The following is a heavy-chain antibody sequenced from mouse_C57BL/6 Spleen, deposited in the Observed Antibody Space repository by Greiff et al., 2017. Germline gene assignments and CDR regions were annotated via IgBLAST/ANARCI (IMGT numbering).Heavy chain of an antibody. CDR1: GFTFTDYY. Sequence: DVMLVESGGGLVQPGGSLSLSCAASGFTFTDYYMSWVRQPPGKALEWLGFIRNKANGYTTEYSASVKGRFTISRDNSQSILNLQSNALRADDSATYYCARYEGYDVYFFDYWGQGTTLTVSS. V-gene: IGHV7-3*01. J-gene: IGHJ2*01. D-gene: IGHD2-3*01. CDR3: ARYEGYDVYFFDY. CDR2: IRNKANGYTT.